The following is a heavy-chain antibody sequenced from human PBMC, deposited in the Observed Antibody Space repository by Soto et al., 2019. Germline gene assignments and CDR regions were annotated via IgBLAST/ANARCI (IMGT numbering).Heavy chain of an antibody. CDR3: ARANWYSEY. CDR1: GGSINNHY. V-gene: IGHV4-59*11. CDR2: IYYTGST. J-gene: IGHJ4*02. D-gene: IGHD7-27*01. Sequence: PSETLSLTCTVSGGSINNHYWSWIRQPPGKGLVWIGYIYYTGSTNYNPSLKCRVTMSVDTSKNLFSLNLISLTAADTAIYYCARANWYSEYWGQGTLVTVSS.